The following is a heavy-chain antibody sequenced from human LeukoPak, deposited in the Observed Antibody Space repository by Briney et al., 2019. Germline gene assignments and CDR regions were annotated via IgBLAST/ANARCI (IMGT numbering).Heavy chain of an antibody. V-gene: IGHV3-74*01. D-gene: IGHD5-18*01. CDR1: GFTFSDYW. CDR2: IKSDGSTT. Sequence: PGGSLRLSCAASGFTFSDYWMLWVRQAPGKGLVWVSRIKSDGSTTTYADSVKGRFTISRDNAKNTLYLQMNSLRAEDTAVYYCARVVDTHFDYWGQGTLVTVSS. J-gene: IGHJ4*02. CDR3: ARVVDTHFDY.